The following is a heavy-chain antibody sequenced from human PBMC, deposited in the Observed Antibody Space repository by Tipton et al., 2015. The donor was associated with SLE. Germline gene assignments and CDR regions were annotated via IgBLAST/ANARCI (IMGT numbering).Heavy chain of an antibody. CDR3: ARGRDCTGGVFYRSRSWFDP. Sequence: PSLTCAVYGGSFSGYYWSWIRQPPGKGLEWIGEINHSGSTNYNPSLKSRVTISVDTSKNQFSLKLSSVTAADTAVYYCARGRDCTGGVFYRSRSWFDPWGQGTLVTVSS. D-gene: IGHD2-8*02. CDR1: GGSFSGYY. J-gene: IGHJ5*02. CDR2: INHSGST. V-gene: IGHV4-34*01.